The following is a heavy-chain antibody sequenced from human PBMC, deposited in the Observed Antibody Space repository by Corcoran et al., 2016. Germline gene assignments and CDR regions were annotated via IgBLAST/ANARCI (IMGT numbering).Heavy chain of an antibody. CDR1: GDSVSSNSAT. V-gene: IGHV6-1*01. CDR2: TYYRSKWYN. J-gene: IGHJ5*01. CDR3: ARDPPWALSACDS. D-gene: IGHD1-26*01. Sequence: QVQLQQSGPGLVKPSQTLSLTCVISGDSVSSNSATWNWIRQSPSRGLEWLGRTYYRSKWYNEYAVSMKGRITISPDTSKNQFSLQLNSVTPEDTDVYYCARDPPWALSACDSWGQGTLVTVSS.